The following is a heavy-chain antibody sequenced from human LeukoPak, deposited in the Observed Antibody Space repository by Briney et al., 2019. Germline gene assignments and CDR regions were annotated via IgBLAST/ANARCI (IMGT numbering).Heavy chain of an antibody. CDR1: GFTFSTYA. CDR3: ARKSASGNYPLDY. J-gene: IGHJ4*02. CDR2: ISYDGSSK. V-gene: IGHV3-30*04. D-gene: IGHD3-10*01. Sequence: GRSLRLSCAASGFTFSTYAMHWVRQAPGKGLEWVAVISYDGSSKYYADSVKGRFTISRDNAKNTVFLQMSSLRAEDTALYYCARKSASGNYPLDYWGQGTLVTVSS.